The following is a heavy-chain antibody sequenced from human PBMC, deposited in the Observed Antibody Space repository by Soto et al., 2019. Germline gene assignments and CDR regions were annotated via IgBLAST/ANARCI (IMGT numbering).Heavy chain of an antibody. CDR2: ISPYKGNT. CDR1: GYTFSSIG. D-gene: IGHD3-10*01. CDR3: ARDLDGSGSYYTDS. J-gene: IGHJ5*01. Sequence: GASVKVSCKASGYTFSSIGISWVRQAPGQGLEWMGWISPYKGNTHYAQGLQGRVTMTTDTSTSTAYIELRSLRSDDTAVYYCARDLDGSGSYYTDSWGQGTLVTVSS. V-gene: IGHV1-18*01.